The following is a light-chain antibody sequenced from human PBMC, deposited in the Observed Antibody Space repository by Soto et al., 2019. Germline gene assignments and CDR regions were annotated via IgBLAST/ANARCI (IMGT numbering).Light chain of an antibody. V-gene: IGLV1-40*01. Sequence: QSVLTQPPSVSGAPGQRVTISCTGSSSNIGANYDVHWYQQLPGTAPKLLIYGNTNRPSGVPDRFSGSKSGTSASLAITGLQAEDEADYYCQSYDSSLRAHNYVFGTGTQLTVL. CDR1: SSNIGANYD. CDR2: GNT. CDR3: QSYDSSLRAHNYV. J-gene: IGLJ1*01.